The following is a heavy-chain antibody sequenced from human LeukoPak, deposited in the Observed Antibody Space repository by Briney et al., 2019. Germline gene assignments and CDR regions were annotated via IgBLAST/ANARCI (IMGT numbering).Heavy chain of an antibody. CDR3: TAVPYYDFWTDAFDI. Sequence: PGGSLRLSCAASGFTFSGSWMTWVRQAPGKGLEWVGFIRSKAYGGTTEYAASVKGRFTISRDDSKSIAYLQMNSLKTEDTAVYYCTAVPYYDFWTDAFDIWGQGTMVTVSS. V-gene: IGHV3-49*04. D-gene: IGHD3-3*01. CDR2: IRSKAYGGTT. CDR1: GFTFSGSW. J-gene: IGHJ3*02.